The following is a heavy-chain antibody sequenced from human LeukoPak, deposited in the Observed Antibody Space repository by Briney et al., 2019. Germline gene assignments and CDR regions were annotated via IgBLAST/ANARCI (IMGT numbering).Heavy chain of an antibody. V-gene: IGHV3-30*18. Sequence: GGSLRLSCAASGFTFSSYGMHWVRQAPGKGLEWVAVISYDGSNKYYADSVKGRFTLSRDNSKNTLYLQMNSLRAEDTAVYYCAKEIPPVQLWANAFDIWGQGTMVTVSS. CDR1: GFTFSSYG. J-gene: IGHJ3*02. CDR3: AKEIPPVQLWANAFDI. CDR2: ISYDGSNK. D-gene: IGHD5-18*01.